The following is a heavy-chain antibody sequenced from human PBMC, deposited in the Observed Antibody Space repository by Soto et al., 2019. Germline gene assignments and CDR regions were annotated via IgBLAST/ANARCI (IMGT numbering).Heavy chain of an antibody. CDR2: INPSGGST. D-gene: IGHD6-19*01. J-gene: IGHJ4*02. Sequence: SSVKVSCKASGYTFTRYYMHWVRQAPGQGLEWMGIINPSGGSTSYAQKFQGRVTMTRDTSTSTVYMELSSLRSEDTAVYYCARDRGSGWYYFDYWGQGTLVTVSS. V-gene: IGHV1-46*01. CDR3: ARDRGSGWYYFDY. CDR1: GYTFTRYY.